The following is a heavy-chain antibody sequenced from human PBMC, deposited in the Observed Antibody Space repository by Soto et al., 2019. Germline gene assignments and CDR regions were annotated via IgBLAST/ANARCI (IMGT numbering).Heavy chain of an antibody. CDR3: ARSAGWYAIHA. D-gene: IGHD6-19*01. J-gene: IGHJ5*01. CDR1: GDSVSSPYY. V-gene: IGHV4-4*02. Sequence: QVQLQESGPGLVKPSGTLSLTCAVSGDSVSSPYYWCWVRQPPGKGLEWIGEVFHTGTTSYNPSLGSRVTISMAKSINQFSLDLSSVTAADTAVYYCARSAGWYAIHAWGPGTLVIVSS. CDR2: VFHTGTT.